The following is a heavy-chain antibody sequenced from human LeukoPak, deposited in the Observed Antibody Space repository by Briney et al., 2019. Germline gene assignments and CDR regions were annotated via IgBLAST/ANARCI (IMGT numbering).Heavy chain of an antibody. V-gene: IGHV4-34*01. CDR2: INHSGST. D-gene: IGHD3-10*01. CDR1: GGSFSGYY. Sequence: PSETLSLTCAVYGGSFSGYYWSWIRQPPGNGLEWIGEINHSGSTNYNPSLKSRVTISVDTSKNQFSLKLSSVTAADTAVYYCARHRKGLWFGELNFDYWGQGTLVTVSS. J-gene: IGHJ4*02. CDR3: ARHRKGLWFGELNFDY.